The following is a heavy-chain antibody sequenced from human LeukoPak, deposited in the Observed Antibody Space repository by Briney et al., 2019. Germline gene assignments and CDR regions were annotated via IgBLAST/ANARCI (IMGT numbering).Heavy chain of an antibody. CDR1: GFTFSSYS. J-gene: IGHJ4*02. Sequence: GGSLRLSCAASGFTFSSYSMNWVRQAPGKGLEWVSSISSSSSYIYYADSVKGRFTISRDNAKNSLYLQMNSLRAEDTAVYYCAGVYDILTGYPFYWGQGTLVTVSS. V-gene: IGHV3-21*01. CDR3: AGVYDILTGYPFY. D-gene: IGHD3-9*01. CDR2: ISSSSSYI.